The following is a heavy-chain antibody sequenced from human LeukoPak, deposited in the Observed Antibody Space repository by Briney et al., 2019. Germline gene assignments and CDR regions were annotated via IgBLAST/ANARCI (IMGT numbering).Heavy chain of an antibody. J-gene: IGHJ6*03. CDR1: GFTFSSYS. CDR3: ARANYDSSGYLYYYYMDV. V-gene: IGHV3-21*01. D-gene: IGHD3-22*01. CDR2: ISSSSSYI. Sequence: GGSLRLSCAASGFTFSSYSMNWVRQAPGKGLEWVSSISSSSSYIYYADSVKGRFTISRDNAKNSLYLQMNSLRAEDTAVYYCARANYDSSGYLYYYYMDVRGKGTTVTVSS.